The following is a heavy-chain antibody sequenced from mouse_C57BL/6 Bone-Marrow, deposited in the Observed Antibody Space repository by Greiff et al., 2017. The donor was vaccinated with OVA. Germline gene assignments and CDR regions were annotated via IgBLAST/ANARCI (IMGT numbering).Heavy chain of an antibody. D-gene: IGHD2-3*01. V-gene: IGHV1-63*01. CDR1: GYTFTNYW. J-gene: IGHJ2*01. CDR2: IYPGGGYT. CDR3: ARYDGYYSFYFDY. Sequence: VKLMESGAELVRPGTSVKMSCKASGYTFTNYWIGWAKQRPGHGLEWIGDIYPGGGYTNYNEKFKGKATLTADKSSSTAYMQFSSLTSEDSAIYYCARYDGYYSFYFDYWGQGTTLTVSS.